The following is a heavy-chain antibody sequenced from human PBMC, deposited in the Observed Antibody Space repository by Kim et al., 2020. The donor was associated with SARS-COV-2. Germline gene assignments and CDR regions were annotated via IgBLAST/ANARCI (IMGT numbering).Heavy chain of an antibody. D-gene: IGHD3-3*01. CDR3: ARGRSTIFGVVTLNWFDP. V-gene: IGHV4-34*01. J-gene: IGHJ5*02. Sequence: TSRVTLSVDTAKNQFSLKLSSVTAADTAVYYCARGRSTIFGVVTLNWFDPWGQGTLVTVSS.